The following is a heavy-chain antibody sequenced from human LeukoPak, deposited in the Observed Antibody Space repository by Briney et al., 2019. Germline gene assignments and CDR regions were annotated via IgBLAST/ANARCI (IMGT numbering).Heavy chain of an antibody. CDR1: GFTFSNTW. CDR3: VTPLRGKLSNDY. D-gene: IGHD1-26*01. Sequence: GGSLRLSCAASGFTFSNTWMTWVRQSPGRGLEWVAFFRTNTGGGTPEYTAPVKGRFTISRDDSTNTLFLQMNSLTIEDTAVYFCVTPLRGKLSNDYGGKGPLVPVSS. V-gene: IGHV3-15*01. J-gene: IGHJ4*02. CDR2: FRTNTGGGTP.